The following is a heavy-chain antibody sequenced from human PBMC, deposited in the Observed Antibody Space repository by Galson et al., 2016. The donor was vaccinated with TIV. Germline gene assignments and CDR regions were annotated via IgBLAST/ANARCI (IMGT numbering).Heavy chain of an antibody. Sequence: SVKVSCKASGDTFSSFSIIWVRQAPGQGLEWMGRIIPLLDKTNYVQKFQDRVTITADRSMSTAYMELSSLRSEDTAVYYCAREVAHVVSVILNADAFDIWDQGTKVTVSS. CDR1: GDTFSSFS. D-gene: IGHD3-16*01. V-gene: IGHV1-69*08. CDR3: AREVAHVVSVILNADAFDI. J-gene: IGHJ3*02. CDR2: IIPLLDKT.